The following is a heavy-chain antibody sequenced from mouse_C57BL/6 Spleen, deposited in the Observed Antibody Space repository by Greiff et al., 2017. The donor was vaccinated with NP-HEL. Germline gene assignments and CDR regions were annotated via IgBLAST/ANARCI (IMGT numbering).Heavy chain of an antibody. CDR3: ARVGDPYAMDY. J-gene: IGHJ4*01. CDR2: INYDGSST. CDR1: GFTFSDYY. Sequence: EVKLMESEGGLVQPGRSMKLSCTASGFTFSDYYMAWVRQVPEKGLEWVANINYDGSSTYYLDSLKSRFIISRDNAKNILYLQMSSLKSEDTATYYCARVGDPYAMDYWGQGTSVTVSS. V-gene: IGHV5-16*01. D-gene: IGHD3-3*01.